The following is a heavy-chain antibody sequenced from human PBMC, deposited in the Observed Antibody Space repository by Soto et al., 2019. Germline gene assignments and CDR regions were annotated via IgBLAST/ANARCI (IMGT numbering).Heavy chain of an antibody. CDR3: ARGMGLAADFDY. CDR1: GYTFSSDS. J-gene: IGHJ4*02. Sequence: SVNVSCKTSGYTFSSDSISWVRQAPGQGLEWMGWISGYNGNTNYAQNFQGRVTMTTDTSTSTAYMELRSLRSDDTAVYYCARGMGLAADFDYWGQGTLVTVSS. D-gene: IGHD3-9*01. V-gene: IGHV1-18*01. CDR2: ISGYNGNT.